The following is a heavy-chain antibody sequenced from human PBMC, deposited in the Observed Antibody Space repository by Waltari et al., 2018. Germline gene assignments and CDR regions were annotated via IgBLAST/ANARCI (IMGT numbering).Heavy chain of an antibody. CDR1: GLPFTKIW. CDR3: AGGPGTYWSGLLDY. J-gene: IGHJ4*02. V-gene: IGHV3-15*02. CDR2: IKRKIDGGST. D-gene: IGHD3-3*01. Sequence: EVQLVESGGTLLKPGGSLGLSCAVSGLPFTKIWLSGVRQAPGKGLEWVGRIKRKIDGGSTDYAEPVSGRFSISRDDSKNMLFLEMNSLKTEDTAVYYCAGGPGTYWSGLLDYWGQGAQVTVSS.